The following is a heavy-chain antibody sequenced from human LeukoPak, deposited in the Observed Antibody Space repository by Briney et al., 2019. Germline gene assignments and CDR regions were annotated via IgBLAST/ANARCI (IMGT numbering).Heavy chain of an antibody. CDR2: IIPIFGTA. D-gene: IGHD5-12*01. Sequence: VASVKVSCKASGGTFSSYAISWVRQAPGQGLEWMGGIIPIFGTANYAQKFQGRVTITADESMSTAYMELSSLRSEDTAVYYCARDHSGCLDYWGQGTLVTVSS. V-gene: IGHV1-69*13. CDR3: ARDHSGCLDY. CDR1: GGTFSSYA. J-gene: IGHJ4*02.